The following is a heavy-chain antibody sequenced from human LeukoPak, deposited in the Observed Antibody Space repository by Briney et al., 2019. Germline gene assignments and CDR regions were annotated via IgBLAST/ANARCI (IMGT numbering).Heavy chain of an antibody. V-gene: IGHV3-9*03. J-gene: IGHJ4*02. D-gene: IGHD3-3*01. CDR3: AKTAYYDFWSGYSYFDY. CDR1: GFTFDDYA. Sequence: PGGSLRLSCAASGFTFDDYAMHWVRQAPGKGLEWVSGISWYSGSIGYADSVKGRFTISRDNAKNSLYLQMNSLRAEDMALYYCAKTAYYDFWSGYSYFDYWGQGTLVTVSS. CDR2: ISWYSGSI.